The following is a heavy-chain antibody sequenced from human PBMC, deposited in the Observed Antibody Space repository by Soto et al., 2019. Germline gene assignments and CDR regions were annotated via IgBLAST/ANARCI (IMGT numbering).Heavy chain of an antibody. Sequence: SETLSLTCSISGASISTRGFTWGWIRQPPGKGLEWIGYIYPSGATYYNPSLKSRVTISLETSKNRFSLNVNSATAADTAVYYCARAVFSSILYIDLWGQGTTVTVSS. D-gene: IGHD3-10*01. J-gene: IGHJ6*03. V-gene: IGHV4-30-2*01. CDR1: GASISTRGFT. CDR3: ARAVFSSILYIDL. CDR2: IYPSGAT.